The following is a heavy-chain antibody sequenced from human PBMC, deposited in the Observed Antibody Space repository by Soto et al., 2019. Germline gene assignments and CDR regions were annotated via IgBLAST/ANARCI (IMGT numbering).Heavy chain of an antibody. D-gene: IGHD3-22*01. V-gene: IGHV3-53*01. CDR3: ARESYDSSGGYYQYYFDY. CDR1: GFTVSSNY. J-gene: IGHJ4*02. Sequence: GGSLRLSCAASGFTVSSNYMSWVRQAPGKGLEWVSVIYTGGSTDYADSVKGRFTISRDNSKNTLYLQMNSLRAEDTAVYYCARESYDSSGGYYQYYFDYWGQGPLVTVSS. CDR2: IYTGGST.